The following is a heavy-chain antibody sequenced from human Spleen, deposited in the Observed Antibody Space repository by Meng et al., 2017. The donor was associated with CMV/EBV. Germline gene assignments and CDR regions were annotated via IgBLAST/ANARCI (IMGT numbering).Heavy chain of an antibody. CDR3: AKRRGSSGYYYFDY. CDR2: IYSGGSST. D-gene: IGHD3-22*01. J-gene: IGHJ4*02. V-gene: IGHV3-23*03. Sequence: GESLKISCAASGFTFSNYAMNWVRQAPGKGLEWVSVIYSGGSSTNYADSVKGRFTISRDNSKNRLYLQMNSLRAEDTAVYCCAKRRGSSGYYYFDYWGQGTLVTVSS. CDR1: GFTFSNYA.